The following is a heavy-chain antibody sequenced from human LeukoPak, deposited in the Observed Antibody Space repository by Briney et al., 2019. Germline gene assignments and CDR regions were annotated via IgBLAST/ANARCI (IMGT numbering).Heavy chain of an antibody. Sequence: GGSLRLSCAASGFTFSSYWMSWVRQAPGKGLEWVANIKQDGSEKYYVDSVKGRFTISRDNAKISLYLQMNSLRAEDTAVYYCARTDYDSSDAFDIWGQGTMVTVSS. CDR1: GFTFSSYW. CDR3: ARTDYDSSDAFDI. CDR2: IKQDGSEK. D-gene: IGHD3-3*01. V-gene: IGHV3-7*01. J-gene: IGHJ3*02.